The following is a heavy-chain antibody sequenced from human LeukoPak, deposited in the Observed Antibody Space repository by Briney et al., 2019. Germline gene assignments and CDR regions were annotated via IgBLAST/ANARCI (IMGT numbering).Heavy chain of an antibody. Sequence: GGSLRLSCAASGFTFSSYDMHWVRQAPGKGLEWVAVISYDGSNKYYADSVKGRFTISRDNSKNTLYLQMDSLRAEDTAVYYCARETLYDILTGYAAALDYWGQGTLVTVSS. V-gene: IGHV3-30*19. D-gene: IGHD3-9*01. CDR3: ARETLYDILTGYAAALDY. CDR2: ISYDGSNK. CDR1: GFTFSSYD. J-gene: IGHJ4*02.